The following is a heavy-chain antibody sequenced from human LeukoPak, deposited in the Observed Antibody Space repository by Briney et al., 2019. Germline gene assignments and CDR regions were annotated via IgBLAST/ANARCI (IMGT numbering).Heavy chain of an antibody. CDR2: IYHSGST. CDR3: ARQSGHPEGGY. V-gene: IGHV4-38-2*01. Sequence: PSETLSLTCAVSGYSISSGYYWGWIRQPPGKGLEWIGSIYHSGSTYYNPSLKSRVTISVDTSKNQFPLKLSSVTAADTAVYYCARQSGHPEGGYWGQGTLVTVSS. CDR1: GYSISSGYY. D-gene: IGHD2-15*01. J-gene: IGHJ4*02.